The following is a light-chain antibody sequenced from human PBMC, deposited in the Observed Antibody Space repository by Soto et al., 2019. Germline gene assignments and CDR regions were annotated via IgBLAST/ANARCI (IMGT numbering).Light chain of an antibody. Sequence: ESVLTQSPGTLSLSPGERATLSCRASQSVSSSYLAWYQQKPGQAPRLLIYGASSRATGIPDRFSGSGSGTDFTLTISRLEPEDFAVYYCQQYGSSPPLTFGPGT. V-gene: IGKV3-20*01. CDR3: QQYGSSPPLT. J-gene: IGKJ3*01. CDR2: GAS. CDR1: QSVSSSY.